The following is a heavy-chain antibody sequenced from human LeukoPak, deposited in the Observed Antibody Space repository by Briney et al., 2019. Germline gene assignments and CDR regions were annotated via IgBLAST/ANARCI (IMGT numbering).Heavy chain of an antibody. CDR3: AKDIGLGSYGFYYFDY. V-gene: IGHV3-9*01. Sequence: PGRSLRLSCAASGFTFDDYAMHWVRQAPGKGLEWVSGISWNSGGIGYADSVKGRFTISRDNAKNSLYLQMNSLRAEDTALYYCAKDIGLGSYGFYYFDYWGQGTLVTVSS. D-gene: IGHD5-18*01. J-gene: IGHJ4*02. CDR1: GFTFDDYA. CDR2: ISWNSGGI.